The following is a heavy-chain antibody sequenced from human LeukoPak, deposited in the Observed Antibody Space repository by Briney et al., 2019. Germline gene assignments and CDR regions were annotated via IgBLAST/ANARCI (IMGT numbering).Heavy chain of an antibody. CDR2: INLNSGGT. J-gene: IGHJ6*03. D-gene: IGHD6-13*01. CDR1: GYTFTGYY. V-gene: IGHV1-2*02. CDR3: ARATSSWYHYYYYYMDV. Sequence: ASVKVSCKASGYTFTGYYMHWVRQAPGQGLEWMGWINLNSGGTNYAQKFQGRVTMTRDTSISTAYMELSRLRSDDTAVYYCARATSSWYHYYYYYMDVWGKGTTVTVSS.